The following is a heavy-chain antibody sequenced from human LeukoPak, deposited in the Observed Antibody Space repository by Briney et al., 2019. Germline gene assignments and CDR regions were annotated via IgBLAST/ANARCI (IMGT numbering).Heavy chain of an antibody. CDR1: GFTFSSYW. CDR3: ARVIWSLDGYNAFDY. D-gene: IGHD5-24*01. CDR2: ISSDGSST. V-gene: IGHV3-74*01. Sequence: GGSLRLSCAASGFTFSSYWMHWVRQAPGKGLVWVSRISSDGSSTSYADSVKGRFTISRDNAKNSLYLQMNSLRAEDTAVYYCARVIWSLDGYNAFDYWGQGTLVTVSS. J-gene: IGHJ4*02.